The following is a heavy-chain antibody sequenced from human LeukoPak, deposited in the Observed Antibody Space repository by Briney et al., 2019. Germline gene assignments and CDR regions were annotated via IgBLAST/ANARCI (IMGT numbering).Heavy chain of an antibody. V-gene: IGHV3-74*03. CDR2: IKTDGSST. CDR3: YTSAGY. J-gene: IGHJ4*02. D-gene: IGHD1-14*01. Sequence: PGGSLRLSCAASGFTFSNNWMHWVRQAPGKGLAWVSRIKTDGSSTTYADSVKGRFTISRDNAKNTLYLQMNSLRAKDTAVYYCYTSAGYWGQGTLVTVSS. CDR1: GFTFSNNW.